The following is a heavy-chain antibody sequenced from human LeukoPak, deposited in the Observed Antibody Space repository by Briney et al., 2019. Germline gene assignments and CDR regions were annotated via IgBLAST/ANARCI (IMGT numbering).Heavy chain of an antibody. J-gene: IGHJ4*02. CDR1: GFSFSIYW. CDR3: ARIGYRSSTFDY. D-gene: IGHD6-6*01. V-gene: IGHV3-7*05. Sequence: GGSLRLSCAASGFSFSIYWMSWVRQAPGKGLEWVANIKEDGGEKYYVDSVKGRFTVSRDNTKNSLYLQMNSLRVEDTAMFYCARIGYRSSTFDYWGQGTPVTVSS. CDR2: IKEDGGEK.